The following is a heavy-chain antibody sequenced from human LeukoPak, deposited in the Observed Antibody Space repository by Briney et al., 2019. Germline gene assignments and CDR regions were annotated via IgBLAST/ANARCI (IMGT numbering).Heavy chain of an antibody. CDR1: GFTFSSYW. CDR2: IKQDGSEK. J-gene: IGHJ4*02. V-gene: IGHV3-7*02. D-gene: IGHD2-15*01. Sequence: PGGSLRLSCAASGFTFSSYWMSWVRQAPGKGLEWVANIKQDGSEKYYVGSVKGRFTISRDNAKNSLYLQMNSLRAEDTAVYYCASYIPDIVVVAAATDRRDYWGQGTLVTVSS. CDR3: ASYIPDIVVVAAATDRRDY.